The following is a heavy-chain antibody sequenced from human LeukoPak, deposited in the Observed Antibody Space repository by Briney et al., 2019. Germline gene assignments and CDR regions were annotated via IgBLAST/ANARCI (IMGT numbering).Heavy chain of an antibody. V-gene: IGHV1-24*01. D-gene: IGHD3-10*01. CDR1: GCTFTGYY. CDR3: ATAFSPYGSGSLYYFDY. J-gene: IGHJ4*02. CDR2: FDPEDGET. Sequence: ASVKVSCRASGCTFTGYYMHWVRQAPGKGLEWMGGFDPEDGETIYAQKFQGRVTMTEDTSTDTAYMELSSLRSEDTAVYYCATAFSPYGSGSLYYFDYWGQGTLVTVSS.